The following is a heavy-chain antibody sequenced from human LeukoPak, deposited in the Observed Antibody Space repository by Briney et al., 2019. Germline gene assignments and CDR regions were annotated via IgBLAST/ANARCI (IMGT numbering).Heavy chain of an antibody. Sequence: SETLSLTCTVSGDSISSYYWSWIRQPPGKGLEWIGYIYYSGSTNYNPSLKSRVTISVDTSKNQFSLKLSPVTAADTAVYYCASSSVLRYFDWLPMPFDYWGQGTLVTVSS. CDR3: ASSSVLRYFDWLPMPFDY. D-gene: IGHD3-9*01. V-gene: IGHV4-59*01. CDR2: IYYSGST. CDR1: GDSISSYY. J-gene: IGHJ4*02.